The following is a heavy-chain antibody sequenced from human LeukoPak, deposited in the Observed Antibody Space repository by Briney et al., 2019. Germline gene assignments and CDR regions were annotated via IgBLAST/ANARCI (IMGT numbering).Heavy chain of an antibody. Sequence: GGSLRLSCVASGFSFTTHAMGWVRQAPGKGLEWVSHISGSGGSTKYSGSVKGRFTISRDNSKNTLYLQMNSLRAEDTAVYYCAESMGPHKSAFDIWGQGTMVTVSS. V-gene: IGHV3-23*01. CDR2: ISGSGGST. CDR3: AESMGPHKSAFDI. J-gene: IGHJ3*02. CDR1: GFSFTTHA. D-gene: IGHD1-26*01.